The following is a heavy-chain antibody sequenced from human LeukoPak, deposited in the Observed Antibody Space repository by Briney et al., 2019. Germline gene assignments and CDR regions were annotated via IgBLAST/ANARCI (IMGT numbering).Heavy chain of an antibody. J-gene: IGHJ4*02. CDR1: GFTFSSHW. V-gene: IGHV3-7*01. Sequence: GGSLRLSCAASGFTFSSHWMSWVRQAPGKGLEWVANIKQDGSEKYYVDSVKGRFTISRDNAKNSLYLQMNSLRAEDTAVYYCARVDLYVPDYWGQGTLVTVSS. CDR2: IKQDGSEK. CDR3: ARVDLYVPDY. D-gene: IGHD5/OR15-5a*01.